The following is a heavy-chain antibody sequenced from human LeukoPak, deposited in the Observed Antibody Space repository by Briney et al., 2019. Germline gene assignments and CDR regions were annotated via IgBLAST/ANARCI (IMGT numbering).Heavy chain of an antibody. CDR3: ARSYGSGSPRGFDP. Sequence: PSEALSLTCTVSGGSISSGDYYWSWIRQHPGTGLEWLGYIYYSGSTYYNPSLKSRVTISVDTSKNQFSLKLSSVTAADTAVYYCARSYGSGSPRGFDPWGQGTLVTVSS. D-gene: IGHD3-10*01. V-gene: IGHV4-31*03. CDR2: IYYSGST. CDR1: GGSISSGDYY. J-gene: IGHJ5*02.